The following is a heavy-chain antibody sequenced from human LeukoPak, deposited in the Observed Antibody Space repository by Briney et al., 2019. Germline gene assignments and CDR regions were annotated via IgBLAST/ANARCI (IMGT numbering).Heavy chain of an antibody. V-gene: IGHV4-59*08. CDR1: GGSISSYY. Sequence: SETLSLTCTVSGGSISSYYWSWIRQPPGKGLEWIGYIYYSGSTNYNPSLKSRVTISVDTSKNQFSLKLSSVTAADTAVYYCARAYTAMGDYYFDYWGQGTLVTVSS. J-gene: IGHJ4*02. CDR2: IYYSGST. D-gene: IGHD5-18*01. CDR3: ARAYTAMGDYYFDY.